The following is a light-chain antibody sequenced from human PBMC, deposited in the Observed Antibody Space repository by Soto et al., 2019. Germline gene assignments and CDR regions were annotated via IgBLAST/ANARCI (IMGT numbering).Light chain of an antibody. Sequence: EIVMTQSPATLSVSPGERATLSCRASQSVGSNLAWYQQKPGQAPRLLIYGASTRATGIPARFCGSRSGTEFTLPISSLQSEDFAIYFCQQYNNWPPDRTFGQGTKVEIK. CDR1: QSVGSN. V-gene: IGKV3-15*01. CDR3: QQYNNWPPDRT. CDR2: GAS. J-gene: IGKJ1*01.